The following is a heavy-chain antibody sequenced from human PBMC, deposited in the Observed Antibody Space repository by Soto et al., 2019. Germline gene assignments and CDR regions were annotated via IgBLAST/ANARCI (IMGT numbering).Heavy chain of an antibody. J-gene: IGHJ5*02. CDR1: GFTFGSYS. Sequence: GGSPRLSCAASGFTFGSYSMNWFRQGPGKGLEWVSSISSSSSYIYYADSVKGRFTISRDNAKNSLYLQMNSLRAEDTAVYYCARSPTTTPPWFDPWGQGTLVTVSS. V-gene: IGHV3-21*01. D-gene: IGHD4-17*01. CDR2: ISSSSSYI. CDR3: ARSPTTTPPWFDP.